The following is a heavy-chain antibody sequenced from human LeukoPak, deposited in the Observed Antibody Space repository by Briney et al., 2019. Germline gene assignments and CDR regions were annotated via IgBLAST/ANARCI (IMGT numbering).Heavy chain of an antibody. CDR1: GVTFSSYS. J-gene: IGHJ6*03. Sequence: GGSLRLSCAASGVTFSSYSMNWVRQAPGKGLEWVSSISSSSSYIYYADSVKGRFTISRDNAKNSLYLQMNSLRAEDTAVYWCARDQFASSAQYFYYMDVWGKGTTVTVSS. CDR3: ARDQFASSAQYFYYMDV. D-gene: IGHD3-16*01. CDR2: ISSSSSYI. V-gene: IGHV3-21*01.